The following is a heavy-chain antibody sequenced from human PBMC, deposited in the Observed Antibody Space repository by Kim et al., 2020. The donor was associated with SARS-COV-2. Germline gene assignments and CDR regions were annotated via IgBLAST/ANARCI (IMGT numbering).Heavy chain of an antibody. D-gene: IGHD6-6*01. Sequence: STCYADSVKGRFTISRDNSKNTLYLQMNSLSAEDTAVYYCAKNRRFSSSSPFDYWGQGTLVTVSS. J-gene: IGHJ4*02. CDR3: AKNRRFSSSSPFDY. V-gene: IGHV3-23*01. CDR2: ST.